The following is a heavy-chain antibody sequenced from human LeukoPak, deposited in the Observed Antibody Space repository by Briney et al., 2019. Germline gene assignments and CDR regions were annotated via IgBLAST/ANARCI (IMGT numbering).Heavy chain of an antibody. J-gene: IGHJ4*02. CDR1: GYIFTGYY. CDR3: ARRVVGATGYYFDY. V-gene: IGHV1-46*01. Sequence: ASVKVSCKASGYIFTGYYMHWVRQAPGQGLEWMGIINPSGGSTSYAQNFQGRVTMTRDTSTSTVYMELSSLRSEDTAVYYCARRVVGATGYYFDYWGQGTLVTVSS. D-gene: IGHD1-26*01. CDR2: INPSGGST.